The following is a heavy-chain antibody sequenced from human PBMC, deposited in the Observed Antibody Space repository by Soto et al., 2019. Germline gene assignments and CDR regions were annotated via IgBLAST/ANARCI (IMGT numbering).Heavy chain of an antibody. Sequence: EVQLVESGGGLVQPGGSLRLSCAASGFAFGSYWMHWVRQAPGKGLVWVARINSDGSDTSYANSVKGRFTISKDNAKNTVPLQSNRLGDTAAVVYLCARDDVAATWYFDIWGRGTLVAVSS. J-gene: IGHJ2*01. CDR1: GFAFGSYW. D-gene: IGHD2-15*01. V-gene: IGHV3-74*01. CDR3: ARDDVAATWYFDI. CDR2: INSDGSDT.